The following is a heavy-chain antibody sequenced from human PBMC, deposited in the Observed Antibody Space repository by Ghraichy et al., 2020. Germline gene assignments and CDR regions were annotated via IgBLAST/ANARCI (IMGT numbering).Heavy chain of an antibody. J-gene: IGHJ4*02. D-gene: IGHD3-10*01. CDR1: GGSFSGYY. Sequence: SETLSLTCAVYGGSFSGYYWSWIRQPPGKGLEWIGEINHSGSTNYNPSLKSRVTISVDTSKNQFSLKLSSVTAADTAVYYCARGGYYYGSGSYYSSPPYRYWGQGTLVTVSS. CDR2: INHSGST. CDR3: ARGGYYYGSGSYYSSPPYRY. V-gene: IGHV4-34*01.